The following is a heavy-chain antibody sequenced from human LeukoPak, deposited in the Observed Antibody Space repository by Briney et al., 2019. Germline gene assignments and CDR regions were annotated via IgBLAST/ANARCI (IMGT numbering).Heavy chain of an antibody. V-gene: IGHV3-23*01. CDR1: GFTFSSYA. J-gene: IGHJ4*02. CDR3: AKDSSIYGALYYFDY. D-gene: IGHD4-17*01. CDR2: ISGSGGST. Sequence: GGSLRLSCAASGFTFSSYAMSWVRQAPGKGLEWVSAISGSGGSTYYADSVKGRFTISRDNSKSTLYPQMNSLRAEDTAVYYCAKDSSIYGALYYFDYWGQGTLVTVSS.